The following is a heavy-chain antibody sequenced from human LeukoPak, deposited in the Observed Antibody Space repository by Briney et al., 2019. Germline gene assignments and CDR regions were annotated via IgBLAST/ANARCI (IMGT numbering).Heavy chain of an antibody. V-gene: IGHV3-23*01. CDR1: GFTFSSYA. Sequence: GGSLRLSCAASGFTFSSYAMSWVRQAPGKRLEWVSAISGSGGSTYYADSVKGRFTISRDNSKNTLYLQMNSLRAEDTAVYYCAKGRGARDYDFLRYYWGQGTLVTVSS. CDR2: ISGSGGST. D-gene: IGHD3-3*01. J-gene: IGHJ4*02. CDR3: AKGRGARDYDFLRYY.